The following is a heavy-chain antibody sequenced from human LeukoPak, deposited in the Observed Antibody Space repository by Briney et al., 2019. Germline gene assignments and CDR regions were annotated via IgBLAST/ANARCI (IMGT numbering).Heavy chain of an antibody. CDR1: GGSFTNNA. CDR3: ARGKGFVGHFDF. Sequence: SVKVPCKVSGGSFTNNAISWVRQAPGQGPEWMGRILPIFGTAEYAERFQGRVTITADKSTNTAYMELTSLKVEDTALYFCARGKGFVGHFDFWGQGTLVTVSS. D-gene: IGHD3-3*01. CDR2: ILPIFGTA. V-gene: IGHV1-69*06. J-gene: IGHJ4*02.